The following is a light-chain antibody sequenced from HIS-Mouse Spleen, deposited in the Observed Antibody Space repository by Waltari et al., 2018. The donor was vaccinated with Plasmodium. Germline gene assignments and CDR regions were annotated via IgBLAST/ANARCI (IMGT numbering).Light chain of an antibody. CDR3: YSAADNNRV. V-gene: IGLV3-27*01. Sequence: SYELTQPSSVSVSPGQTARITCSGDVLAKKYARWFQQKPGQAPVLGIYKESERPSGIPDRVPGSSSGTAVTFTISGAQVEDEADYYCYSAADNNRVFGGGTKLTVL. CDR1: VLAKKY. CDR2: KES. J-gene: IGLJ3*02.